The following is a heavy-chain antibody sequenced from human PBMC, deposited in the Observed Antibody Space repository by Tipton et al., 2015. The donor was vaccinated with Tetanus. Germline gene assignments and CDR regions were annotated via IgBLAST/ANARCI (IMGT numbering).Heavy chain of an antibody. CDR3: ARHLTYTYTSRYFDY. J-gene: IGHJ4*02. CDR2: IYYSGST. Sequence: TLSLTCTVSGDSLSNGDYYWSWIRQPPGKGLESIGYIYYSGSTYYNPSLKSRVTIPVDTSKNQFSLRLSSVTAADTAVYYCARHLTYTYTSRYFDYWGLGTLVTVSS. CDR1: GDSLSNGDYY. V-gene: IGHV4-30-4*01. D-gene: IGHD5-18*01.